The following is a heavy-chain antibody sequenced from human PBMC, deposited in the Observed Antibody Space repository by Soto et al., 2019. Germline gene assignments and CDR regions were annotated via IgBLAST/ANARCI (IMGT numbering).Heavy chain of an antibody. CDR3: ARERDYYGSGSYYIGYDP. V-gene: IGHV4-31*03. D-gene: IGHD3-10*01. CDR1: GGSISSGGYY. J-gene: IGHJ5*02. CDR2: IYYSGST. Sequence: PSETLSLTCTVSGGSISSGGYYWSWIRQHPGKGLEWIGYIYYSGSTYYNPSLKSRVTISVDTSKNQFSLKLSSVTAADTAVYYCARERDYYGSGSYYIGYDPWGQGTLVTVSS.